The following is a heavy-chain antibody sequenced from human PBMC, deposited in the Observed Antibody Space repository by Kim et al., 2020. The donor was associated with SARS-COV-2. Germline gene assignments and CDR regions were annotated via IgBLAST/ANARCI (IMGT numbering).Heavy chain of an antibody. CDR1: GFTFSSSV. D-gene: IGHD3-22*01. J-gene: IGHJ6*02. V-gene: IGHV1-58*01. CDR2: IVVGRGNT. CDR3: AAWDYSDSSGYYSDYYSGMDV. Sequence: SVKVSCKASGFTFSSSVVQWVRQSRGQGLEWIGWIVVGRGNTNYAQKFQERVTISRDMSTNTAYMEVTSLRSEDTAVYYCAAWDYSDSSGYYSDYYSGMDVWGQGTTVTVSS.